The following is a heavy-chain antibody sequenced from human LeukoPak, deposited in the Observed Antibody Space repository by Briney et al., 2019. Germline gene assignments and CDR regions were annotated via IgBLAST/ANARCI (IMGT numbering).Heavy chain of an antibody. CDR1: GFTFSSYA. D-gene: IGHD3-22*01. CDR3: ARGSRNHFDYSGYYSY. CDR2: ISSNGGST. J-gene: IGHJ4*02. V-gene: IGHV3-64*01. Sequence: TGGSLRLSCAASGFTFSSYAMHWVRQAPGKGLEFVSSISSNGGSTFFANSVKGRFTISRDNSKNTLYLQMGSLRTEDMAVYYCARGSRNHFDYSGYYSYWGQGTLVSVSS.